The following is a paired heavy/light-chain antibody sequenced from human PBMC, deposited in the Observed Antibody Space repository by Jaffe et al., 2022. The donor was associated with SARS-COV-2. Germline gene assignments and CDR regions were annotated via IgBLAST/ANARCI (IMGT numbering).Light chain of an antibody. J-gene: IGLJ1*01. V-gene: IGLV2-14*03. CDR3: SAYTTTRTVV. CDR1: TSDIGSSNY. CDR2: DVR. Sequence: QSALTQPASVSGSPGQSITISCIGTTSDIGSSNYVSWYQHHPGKAPKLILHDVRDRPSGVSTRFSGSKSGNTASLTISGLQAADEADYYCSAYTTTRTVVFGGGTTVTVL.
Heavy chain of an antibody. V-gene: IGHV3-7*03. J-gene: IGHJ6*02. Sequence: EEQLVESGGDLVPPGGSLRLSCAASGFTFGSYWMNWVRQAPGKGLEWVANIRQDGSGVFYADSVKGRFTVSRDNAKNSLYLQMNSLRAEDTAVYYCGRDGLYCSGGPCYSFSYYYGVDIWGQGTTVTVS. CDR1: GFTFGSYW. CDR3: GRDGLYCSGGPCYSFSYYYGVDI. CDR2: IRQDGSGV. D-gene: IGHD2-15*01.